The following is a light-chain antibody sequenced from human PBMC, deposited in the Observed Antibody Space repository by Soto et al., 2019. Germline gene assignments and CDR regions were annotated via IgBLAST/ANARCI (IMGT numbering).Light chain of an antibody. J-gene: IGKJ4*01. CDR1: QSISSR. Sequence: DIQMTQSPSTLSASVGDRVTISCRASQSISSRLAWYQQKAGKAPKLLIYKASGLQSGVPSRFSGSGSGTEFTLIISSLQPDDFATYYCQQYARNPPTFGGGTKVDIK. V-gene: IGKV1-5*03. CDR2: KAS. CDR3: QQYARNPPT.